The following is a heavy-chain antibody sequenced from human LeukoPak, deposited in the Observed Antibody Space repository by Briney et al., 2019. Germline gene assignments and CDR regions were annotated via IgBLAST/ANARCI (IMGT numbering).Heavy chain of an antibody. D-gene: IGHD1-20*01. CDR1: GFTFSSFW. J-gene: IGHJ4*02. CDR3: ASTFRITGTTYYY. Sequence: GGSLRLSCAASGFTFSSFWMHWVRQVPGKGLVWVSRINSDGSVTSYVDSVKSRFTISRDTAQNTVYPQMNSLRAEDTAVYYCASTFRITGTTYYYWGQGALVTVSS. CDR2: INSDGSVT. V-gene: IGHV3-74*01.